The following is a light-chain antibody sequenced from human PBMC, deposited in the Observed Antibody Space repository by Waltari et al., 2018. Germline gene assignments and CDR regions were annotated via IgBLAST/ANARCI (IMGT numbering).Light chain of an antibody. V-gene: IGKV3-20*01. Sequence: EIVLTQSPGTLSLSPGERATLSCRASQSVRRTLAWYQQKPGQAPRFLIYDASSRATGIPDRFSGSGSGTDFSLTISRLEPEDFAVYYCQKYGSLPATFGQGTKVEIK. CDR2: DAS. CDR3: QKYGSLPAT. CDR1: QSVRRT. J-gene: IGKJ1*01.